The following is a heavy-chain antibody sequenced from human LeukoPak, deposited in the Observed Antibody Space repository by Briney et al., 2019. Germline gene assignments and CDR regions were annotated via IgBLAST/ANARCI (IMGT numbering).Heavy chain of an antibody. CDR3: ASGRCSSTSCQYYFDY. D-gene: IGHD2-2*01. CDR2: IYPGDSDT. CDR1: GYRFTSYR. Sequence: GESLKISCKASGYRFTSYRLGWVRQMPGKGLELMWIIYPGDSDTTYSPSFQGQVTISADKSISTAYLQWSSLKASDTAMYYCASGRCSSTSCQYYFDYWGQGTLVTVSS. V-gene: IGHV5-51*01. J-gene: IGHJ4*02.